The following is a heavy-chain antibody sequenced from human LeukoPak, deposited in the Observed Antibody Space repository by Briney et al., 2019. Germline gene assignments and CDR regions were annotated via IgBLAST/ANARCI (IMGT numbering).Heavy chain of an antibody. CDR2: ISSSGSTI. V-gene: IGHV3-48*03. CDR1: GFTFSSYE. CDR3: ARDWVWSSSWYGFDY. D-gene: IGHD6-13*01. Sequence: GGSLRLSCAASGFTFSSYEMNWVRQAPGKGLEWVSYISSSGSTIYYAGSVKGRFTISRDNAKNSLYLQMNSLRAEDTAVYYCARDWVWSSSWYGFDYWGQGTLVTVSS. J-gene: IGHJ4*02.